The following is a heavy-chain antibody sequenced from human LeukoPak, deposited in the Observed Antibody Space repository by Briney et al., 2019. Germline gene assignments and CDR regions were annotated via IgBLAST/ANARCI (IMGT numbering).Heavy chain of an antibody. V-gene: IGHV3-48*03. J-gene: IGHJ6*02. Sequence: GGSLRLSCAASGFTFSSYEMNWVRQAPGKGLEWASYISSSGSTIYYADSVKGRFTISRDNAKNSLYLQMNSLRAEDTAVYYCAREGDSGMDVWGQGTTVTVSS. D-gene: IGHD1-26*01. CDR2: ISSSGSTI. CDR1: GFTFSSYE. CDR3: AREGDSGMDV.